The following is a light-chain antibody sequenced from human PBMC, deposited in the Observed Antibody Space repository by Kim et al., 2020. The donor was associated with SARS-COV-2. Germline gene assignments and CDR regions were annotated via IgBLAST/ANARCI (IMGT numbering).Light chain of an antibody. CDR3: QQRTNWPPFT. V-gene: IGKV3-11*01. CDR1: QSVSNF. Sequence: IVLTQFPATLSLSPGETATLSCRASQSVSNFLAWYQQKPGQAPRLLIYDASNRAPGIPARFGASGSGTDFTLTISSLEPEDFAVYYCQQRTNWPPFTFGQGTKLEI. J-gene: IGKJ2*01. CDR2: DAS.